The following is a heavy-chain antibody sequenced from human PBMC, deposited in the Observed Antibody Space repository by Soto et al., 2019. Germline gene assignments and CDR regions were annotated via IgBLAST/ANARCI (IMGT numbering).Heavy chain of an antibody. CDR2: ILYSGSA. D-gene: IGHD2-15*01. V-gene: IGHV4-30-4*01. CDR1: GGSISSANYF. J-gene: IGHJ3*01. Sequence: QVQLQESGPGLVKPSQTLSLTCTVSGGSISSANYFWSWVRQPPGKGLEWIGYILYSGSAYYNPSSKSLATISVDTSKTQFFLKLKSVTAADTAVYYCAREVIAAIPGADAFDLWGQGTMLTVSS. CDR3: AREVIAAIPGADAFDL.